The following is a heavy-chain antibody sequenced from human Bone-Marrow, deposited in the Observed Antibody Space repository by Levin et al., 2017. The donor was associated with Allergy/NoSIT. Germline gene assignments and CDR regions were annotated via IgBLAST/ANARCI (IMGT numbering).Heavy chain of an antibody. CDR2: ISHSGST. V-gene: IGHV4-38-2*02. J-gene: IGHJ4*02. Sequence: KSSETLSLTCAVSGYSISSGYYWGWIRQPPGKGLDWIATISHSGSTFYSPSLMSRVTISVDTSKNQFSLELSSVTAADTAVYYCAREFRSGDPFDSWGQGTLVTVSS. D-gene: IGHD1-26*01. CDR1: GYSISSGYY. CDR3: AREFRSGDPFDS.